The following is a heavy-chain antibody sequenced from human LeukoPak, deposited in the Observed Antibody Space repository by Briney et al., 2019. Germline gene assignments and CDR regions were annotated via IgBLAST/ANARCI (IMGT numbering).Heavy chain of an antibody. CDR3: ARDSSSYRYYFDY. CDR2: IITIFGTA. Sequence: SVKVSCKASGCTFSSYAISWVRQAPGQGLEWVGGIITIFGTANYAQKFQGRATITTNESTSTAYMELSSLRSEDTAVYYCARDSSSYRYYFDYWGQGTLVTVSS. CDR1: GCTFSSYA. D-gene: IGHD6-13*01. J-gene: IGHJ4*02. V-gene: IGHV1-69*05.